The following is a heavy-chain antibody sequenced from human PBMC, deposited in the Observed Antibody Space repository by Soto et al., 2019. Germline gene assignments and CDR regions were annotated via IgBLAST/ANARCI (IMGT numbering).Heavy chain of an antibody. D-gene: IGHD2-2*01. CDR3: ARGSGYCSSTSCSYYYYYYGMDV. CDR1: GGSISSGGYS. J-gene: IGHJ6*02. CDR2: IYHSGST. V-gene: IGHV4-30-2*01. Sequence: LSLTCAVSGGSISSGGYSWSWIRQPPGKGLEWIGYIYHSGSTYYNPSLKSRVTISVDKSKNQFSLKLSSVTAADTAVYYCARGSGYCSSTSCSYYYYYYGMDVWGQGTTVTVSS.